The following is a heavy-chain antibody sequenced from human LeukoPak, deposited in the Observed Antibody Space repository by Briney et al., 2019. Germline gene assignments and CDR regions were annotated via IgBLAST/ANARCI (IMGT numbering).Heavy chain of an antibody. CDR3: ARGWDSSGYIEPSHDY. D-gene: IGHD3-22*01. CDR2: INHSGST. V-gene: IGHV4-34*01. Sequence: SETLSLTCAVYGGSFSGYYWSWIRQPPGKGLEWIGEINHSGSTNYNPSLKSRVTISVDTSKNQFSLKLSSVTPADTAVYYCARGWDSSGYIEPSHDYWGQGTLVTVSS. CDR1: GGSFSGYY. J-gene: IGHJ4*02.